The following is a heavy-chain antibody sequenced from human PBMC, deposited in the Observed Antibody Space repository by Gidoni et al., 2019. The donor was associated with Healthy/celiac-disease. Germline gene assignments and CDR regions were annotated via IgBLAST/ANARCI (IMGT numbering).Heavy chain of an antibody. Sequence: QVQLVQSGAEVQKPGSPVKVSCKSSRGTFSSYAISWVRQAPGQGLEWMGGMIPILGIENNAQKFQGRVTITADKSTSTAYMELSSLRSEDTAVYYCAREPDDIVVVPAAIGENYYCYYMDVWGKGTTVTVSS. CDR2: MIPILGIE. D-gene: IGHD2-2*02. CDR3: AREPDDIVVVPAAIGENYYCYYMDV. J-gene: IGHJ6*03. CDR1: RGTFSSYA. V-gene: IGHV1-69*04.